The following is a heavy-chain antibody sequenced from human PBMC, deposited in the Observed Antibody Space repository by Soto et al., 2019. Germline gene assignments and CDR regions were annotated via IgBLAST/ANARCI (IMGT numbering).Heavy chain of an antibody. Sequence: QITLKESGPTLVKPTQTLTLTCTFSGFSLNTDGVGVAWIRQPPGKALEWLALIYWDDDKRYSPSLKNRVTITRDTSKARVVLTMANMDPVDTGIYYCAYDSSGYLVFDSWGQGILVTVSS. V-gene: IGHV2-5*02. D-gene: IGHD3-22*01. CDR1: GFSLNTDGVG. CDR3: AYDSSGYLVFDS. J-gene: IGHJ4*02. CDR2: IYWDDDK.